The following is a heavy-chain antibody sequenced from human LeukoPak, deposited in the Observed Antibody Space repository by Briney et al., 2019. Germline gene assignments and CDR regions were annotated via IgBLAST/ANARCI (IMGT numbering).Heavy chain of an antibody. Sequence: GGSLRLSCTASGFTFGDYAMSWVRQAPGKGLEWVGFIRSKTYVGTTEYAASVKGRFTISRDDSNNIAYLQMNSLKTEDTAVYYCTRESGGYYLLFDYWGQGTLVTVSS. D-gene: IGHD3-22*01. CDR1: GFTFGDYA. V-gene: IGHV3-49*04. CDR2: IRSKTYVGTT. CDR3: TRESGGYYLLFDY. J-gene: IGHJ4*02.